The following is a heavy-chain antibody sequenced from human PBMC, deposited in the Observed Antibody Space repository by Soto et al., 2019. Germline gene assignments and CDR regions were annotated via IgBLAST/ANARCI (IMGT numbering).Heavy chain of an antibody. CDR3: VRHPSFPWIEFWFVDS. V-gene: IGHV4-39*01. CDR1: GGSVSSSSYY. J-gene: IGHJ4*02. CDR2: KFYSGGT. Sequence: SETLSLTCIVSGGSVSSSSYYWGWIRQAPGKGLEWIGHKFYSGGTYYNPSLRSRVSISVDTSKNQFSLQLTSVTAADTAVYYCVRHPSFPWIEFWFVDSWGKGTLVTVSS. D-gene: IGHD3-3*01.